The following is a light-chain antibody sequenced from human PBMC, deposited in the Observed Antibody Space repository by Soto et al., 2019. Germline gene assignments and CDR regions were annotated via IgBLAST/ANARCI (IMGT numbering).Light chain of an antibody. CDR2: GVS. CDR1: QSVPSNF. Sequence: EIVLTQSPGTLSLSPGERATLSCRASQSVPSNFLAWYQQKPGQAPILLIYGVSRRATGIPDRFSGSGSGTDFTLTISRLEPEDFAVYYCQQYDSSWTFGQVTKVEIK. V-gene: IGKV3-20*01. J-gene: IGKJ1*01. CDR3: QQYDSSWT.